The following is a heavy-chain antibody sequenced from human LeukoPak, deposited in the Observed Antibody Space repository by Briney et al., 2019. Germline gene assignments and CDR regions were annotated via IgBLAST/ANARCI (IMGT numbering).Heavy chain of an antibody. Sequence: PGGSLRLSCAASVFTFGIYWMSWVRQAPGKGLGWVANINQDGSERYLVDSVKGRFTISRDNAKKSLYLQMNGLRAGDTAVYYCARVMAARSFYFDHWGQGTLVTVSS. J-gene: IGHJ4*02. V-gene: IGHV3-7*01. CDR3: ARVMAARSFYFDH. D-gene: IGHD5-24*01. CDR2: INQDGSER. CDR1: VFTFGIYW.